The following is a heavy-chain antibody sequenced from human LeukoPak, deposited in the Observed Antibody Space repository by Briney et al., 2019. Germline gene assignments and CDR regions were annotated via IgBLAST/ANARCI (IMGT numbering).Heavy chain of an antibody. V-gene: IGHV4-4*02. D-gene: IGHD3-22*01. CDR2: ISLSVVT. CDR1: GGSISSTNW. Sequence: SGTLSLTCGVSGGSISSTNWWSWVRQPPGQGLEWIGEISLSVVTNYNPSLKSRVTMSLDRSKNHRSLTLTSVTAADTAVYYCARHIGTTSSGYYPYWGQGTLVTVSS. CDR3: ARHIGTTSSGYYPY. J-gene: IGHJ4*02.